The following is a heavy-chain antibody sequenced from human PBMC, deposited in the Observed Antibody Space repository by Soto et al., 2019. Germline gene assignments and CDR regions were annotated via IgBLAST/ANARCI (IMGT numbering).Heavy chain of an antibody. Sequence: PSETLSLNCTGSGGPISSCSYYWGWVRQPPGKGLEWIGDIYYSGSTYYNPSLKSRVTISVDTSKNQFSLRLSSVTAADTAVYYCARHSMELRFLDSINWFDPWGQGTLVTVSS. J-gene: IGHJ5*02. CDR3: ARHSMELRFLDSINWFDP. V-gene: IGHV4-39*01. CDR1: GGPISSCSYY. CDR2: IYYSGST. D-gene: IGHD3-3*01.